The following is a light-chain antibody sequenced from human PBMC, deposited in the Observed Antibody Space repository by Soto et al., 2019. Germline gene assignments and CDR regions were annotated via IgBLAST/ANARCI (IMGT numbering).Light chain of an antibody. CDR2: VNS. CDR1: SSNIGAGYD. J-gene: IGLJ2*01. V-gene: IGLV1-40*01. Sequence: QSVLTQPPSVSGAPGQRVTISCTGSSSNIGAGYDVHWYLQLPGTAPKLLIYVNSNRPSGVPDRFSGSKSGTSASLAITGLQAEDEADYYCQSYDSSLSAVVFGGGTKLTVL. CDR3: QSYDSSLSAVV.